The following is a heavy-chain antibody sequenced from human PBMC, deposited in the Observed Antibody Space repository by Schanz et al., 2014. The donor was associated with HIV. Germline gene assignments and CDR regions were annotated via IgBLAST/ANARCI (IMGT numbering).Heavy chain of an antibody. CDR2: INQDKSDK. V-gene: IGHV3-7*01. D-gene: IGHD2-21*02. Sequence: EVQLVESGGGLVQPGGSLRLSCAASGFTFSSYWMHWVRQAPGKGLEWVAHINQDKSDKRYLYSVRGRFTVSRDNTKNSLFLQMSSLRAEDTAIYYCVRGDPIGSFWGQGTLVTVSS. CDR3: VRGDPIGSF. CDR1: GFTFSSYW. J-gene: IGHJ4*02.